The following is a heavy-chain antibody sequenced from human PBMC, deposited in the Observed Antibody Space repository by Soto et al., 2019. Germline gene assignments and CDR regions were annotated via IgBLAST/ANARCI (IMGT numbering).Heavy chain of an antibody. D-gene: IGHD1-1*01. CDR1: GFTFTNYY. Sequence: QVQLVQSGAEVKKPGASVKVSCKASGFTFTNYYIHWVRQAPGQGLEWMGLINPSGGGTFYAQKFQGRVTVTRDTSTGTVYMELSNLGSEDTAGYFCARDSGDTTLRQWGRSFHYWGQGTLVTVSS. J-gene: IGHJ4*02. CDR2: INPSGGGT. V-gene: IGHV1-46*01. CDR3: ARDSGDTTLRQWGRSFHY.